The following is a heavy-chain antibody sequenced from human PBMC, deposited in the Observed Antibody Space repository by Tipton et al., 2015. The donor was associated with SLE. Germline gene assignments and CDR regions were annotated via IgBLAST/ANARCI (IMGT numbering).Heavy chain of an antibody. Sequence: TLSLTCSVSGDSIGTYYWGWVRQSPGKGLEWIGTTYYSGNTHYTPSLKSRVTISIDTSKNQFSLKLSSVTAADTAVYYCARVPAFYYYYMDVWGKGTTVTVSS. CDR2: TYYSGNT. CDR3: ARVPAFYYYYMDV. CDR1: GDSIGTYY. V-gene: IGHV4-39*07. D-gene: IGHD2-2*01. J-gene: IGHJ6*03.